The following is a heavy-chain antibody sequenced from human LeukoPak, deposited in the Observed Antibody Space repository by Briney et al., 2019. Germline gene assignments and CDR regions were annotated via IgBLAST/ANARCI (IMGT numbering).Heavy chain of an antibody. J-gene: IGHJ6*02. Sequence: GGSLRLSCAASGFTFSSYWMHWVRQAPGKGLVWVSRINSDGSSASYADSVKGRFTISRDNAKNTLYLQMNSLRAEDTAVYYCARGTYSGYSHQDVWGQGTTVTVSS. D-gene: IGHD5-12*01. V-gene: IGHV3-74*01. CDR2: INSDGSSA. CDR3: ARGTYSGYSHQDV. CDR1: GFTFSSYW.